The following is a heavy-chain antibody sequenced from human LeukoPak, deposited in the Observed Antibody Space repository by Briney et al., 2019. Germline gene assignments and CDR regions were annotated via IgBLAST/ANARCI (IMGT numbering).Heavy chain of an antibody. CDR2: ISWNSGSI. CDR1: GFTFDDYA. CDR3: AKDGAAAARTFDY. Sequence: GRSLRLSCAASGFTFDDYAMHWVRQAPGKGLEWVSGISWNSGSIGYADSVKGRFTISRDNAKSSLYLQMNSLRAEDTALYYCAKDGAAAARTFDYWGQGTLVTVSS. J-gene: IGHJ4*02. D-gene: IGHD6-13*01. V-gene: IGHV3-9*01.